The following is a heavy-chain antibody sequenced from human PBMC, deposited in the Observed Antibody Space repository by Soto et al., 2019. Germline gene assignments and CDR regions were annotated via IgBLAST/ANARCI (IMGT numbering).Heavy chain of an antibody. CDR1: GGTFSSYA. J-gene: IGHJ6*02. V-gene: IGHV1-69*13. CDR2: IIPIFGTA. Sequence: ASVKVSCKASGGTFSSYAMSWVRQSPGQGLECMGGIIPIFGTANYAQKFQGRVTITADESTSTAYMELSSLRSEDTAVYYCARGGLWSGYHQVQNYYGMDVWGQGTTVTV. CDR3: ARGGLWSGYHQVQNYYGMDV. D-gene: IGHD3-3*01.